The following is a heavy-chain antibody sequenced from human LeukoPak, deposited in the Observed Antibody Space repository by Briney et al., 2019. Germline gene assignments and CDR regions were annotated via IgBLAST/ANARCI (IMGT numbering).Heavy chain of an antibody. Sequence: GGSLRLSCAASGFTFSSYWMHWVRQAPGKGLVWVSRINSDGSSTSYADSVKGRFTISRDNAKNSLYLQMNSLRAEDTAVYYCAREGRVFGELWDYYYYMDVWGKGTTVTVSS. J-gene: IGHJ6*03. V-gene: IGHV3-74*01. D-gene: IGHD3-10*02. CDR2: INSDGSST. CDR1: GFTFSSYW. CDR3: AREGRVFGELWDYYYYMDV.